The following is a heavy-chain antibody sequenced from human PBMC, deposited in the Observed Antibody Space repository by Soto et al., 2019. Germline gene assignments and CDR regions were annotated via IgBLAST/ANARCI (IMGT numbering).Heavy chain of an antibody. J-gene: IGHJ4*02. CDR2: INPSDGSA. D-gene: IGHD2-2*01. Sequence: ASVKVSCKASGGTFSSYAISWVRQAPGQGLEWMGIINPSDGSATYAQSFQGRITMTRDTSTSAVYVELSSLMSEDTAVFYCARGGDGYAFDYWGQGTLVTVSS. CDR1: GGTFSSYA. V-gene: IGHV1-46*03. CDR3: ARGGDGYAFDY.